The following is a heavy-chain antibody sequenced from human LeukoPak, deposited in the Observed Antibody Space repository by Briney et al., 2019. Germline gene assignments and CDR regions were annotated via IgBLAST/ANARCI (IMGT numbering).Heavy chain of an antibody. Sequence: GGSLRLSCAACGFTFSSYGMHWVRQAPGKGLEWVAVIWYDGSNKYYADSVKGRFTISRDNSKNTLYLQMNSLRAEDTAVYYCARGGEPYSSGWYPTDYWGQGTLVTVSS. CDR3: ARGGEPYSSGWYPTDY. CDR2: IWYDGSNK. J-gene: IGHJ4*02. CDR1: GFTFSSYG. V-gene: IGHV3-33*08. D-gene: IGHD6-19*01.